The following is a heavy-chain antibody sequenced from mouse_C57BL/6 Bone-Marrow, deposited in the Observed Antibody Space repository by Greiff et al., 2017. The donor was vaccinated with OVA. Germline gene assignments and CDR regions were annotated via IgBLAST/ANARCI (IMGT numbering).Heavy chain of an antibody. D-gene: IGHD1-1*01. CDR2: ISDGGSYT. J-gene: IGHJ2*01. Sequence: EVQLVESGGGLVKPGGSLKLSCAASGFTFSSYAMSWVRQTPEKRLEWVATISDGGSYTYCPDNVKGRFTISRDNAKNNLYLQMSHLKSEDTAMYSCARDYGSSSDYWGQGTTLTVSS. CDR3: ARDYGSSSDY. CDR1: GFTFSSYA. V-gene: IGHV5-4*01.